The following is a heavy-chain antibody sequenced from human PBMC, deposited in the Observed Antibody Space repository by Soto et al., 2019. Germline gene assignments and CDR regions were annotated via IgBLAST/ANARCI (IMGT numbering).Heavy chain of an antibody. V-gene: IGHV3-23*01. J-gene: IGHJ3*01. CDR1: GFTFSSLV. D-gene: IGHD7-27*01. CDR3: VTGALAATTNWGAFDV. CDR2: VSPGGDVS. Sequence: PGGSLRLSCAASGFTFSSLVMNFVRQAPGKGLQCISTVSPGGDVSHYTDSVKGRFTISRSNPRRTLHLQMDSLRAQAPAVYFRVTGALAATTNWGAFDVSRQRRVVTVSS.